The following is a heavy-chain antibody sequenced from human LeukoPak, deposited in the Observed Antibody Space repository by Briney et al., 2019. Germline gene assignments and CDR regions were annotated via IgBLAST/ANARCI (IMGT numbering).Heavy chain of an antibody. V-gene: IGHV3-21*01. CDR2: ISSSSSYI. Sequence: GGSLRLSCAASGLTFSSYSMNWVRQAPGKGLEWVSSISSSSSYIYYADSVKGRFTISRDNAKNSLYLQMNSLRAEDTAVYYCARALYGDYNFDYWGQGTLVTVSS. D-gene: IGHD4-17*01. J-gene: IGHJ4*02. CDR3: ARALYGDYNFDY. CDR1: GLTFSSYS.